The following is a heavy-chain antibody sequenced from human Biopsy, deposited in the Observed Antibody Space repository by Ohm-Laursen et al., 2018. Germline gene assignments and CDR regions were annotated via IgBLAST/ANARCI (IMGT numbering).Heavy chain of an antibody. CDR2: ISTYNGNT. CDR3: ARGGTLVVVPTAVLHSFDI. CDR1: GYTFSSYG. J-gene: IGHJ3*02. Sequence: GSSVKVSCKASGYTFSSYGINRVRQAPGQGLEWLGWISTYNGNTNYAQNLQGRVTMTTDTSTSTAYMELRSLRSDDTAVYYCARGGTLVVVPTAVLHSFDIWGQGTMVTVSS. V-gene: IGHV1-18*01. D-gene: IGHD2-2*01.